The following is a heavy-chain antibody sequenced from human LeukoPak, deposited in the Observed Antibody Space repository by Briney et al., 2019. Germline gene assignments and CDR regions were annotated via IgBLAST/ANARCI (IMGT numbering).Heavy chain of an antibody. V-gene: IGHV1-24*01. CDR3: ATGSYLSY. CDR1: GLSFIELS. D-gene: IGHD1-26*01. CDR2: FDPEKDET. Sequence: ASVKVSCKVSGLSFIELSFHWVRQAPGRGLEWMGGFDPEKDETVYAQKFQGRVSMTEDTSTDTVYLELSSLRSEDTAVYYCATGSYLSYWGQGTLVTVSS. J-gene: IGHJ4*02.